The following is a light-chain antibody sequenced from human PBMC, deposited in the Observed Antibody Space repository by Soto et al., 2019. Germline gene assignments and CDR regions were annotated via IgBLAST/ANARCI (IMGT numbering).Light chain of an antibody. CDR2: NAS. V-gene: IGKV3-11*01. CDR3: QQRSNWPPGWT. J-gene: IGKJ1*01. CDR1: ESVSNS. Sequence: ETVLTQSPATLSLSPGERATLSCRASESVSNSLAWYQHKPGQAPRLLIYNASNRATGIPARFSGSGSGTDFTLTISSLEPEDFAVYYCQQRSNWPPGWTCGQGTKGDIK.